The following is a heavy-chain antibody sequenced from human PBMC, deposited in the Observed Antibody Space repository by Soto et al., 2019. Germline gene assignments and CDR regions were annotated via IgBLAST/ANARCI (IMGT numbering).Heavy chain of an antibody. CDR2: TSSDGTEK. J-gene: IGHJ4*02. Sequence: GGSLRLSCAASGLTFSGFGMGWVRQAPGKGLEWVATTSSDGTEKYYADSVKGRFTISRDNSKNTLYMQMNSLRAEDTAVYYCAKERGRRGFDYWGQGTVVTVSS. CDR1: GLTFSGFG. V-gene: IGHV3-30*18. CDR3: AKERGRRGFDY.